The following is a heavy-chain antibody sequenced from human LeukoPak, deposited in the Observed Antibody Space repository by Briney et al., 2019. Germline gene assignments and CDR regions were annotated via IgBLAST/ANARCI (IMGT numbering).Heavy chain of an antibody. J-gene: IGHJ4*02. V-gene: IGHV3-30-3*01. D-gene: IGHD3-16*02. CDR2: ISYDGSNK. CDR3: ARGGQRIYTFGGVIAPIHY. CDR1: GFTFSSYA. Sequence: GGSLRLSCAASGFTFSSYAMHWVRQAPGKGLEWVAVISYDGSNKYYADYVKGRFTMSRDNSNSTLYLQMNSLRAEDTAVYYCARGGQRIYTFGGVIAPIHYWGQGTLVTVSS.